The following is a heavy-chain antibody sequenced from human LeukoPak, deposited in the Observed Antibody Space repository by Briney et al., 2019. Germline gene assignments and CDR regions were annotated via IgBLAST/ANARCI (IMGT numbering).Heavy chain of an antibody. J-gene: IGHJ3*02. CDR1: GFIFSNYA. Sequence: GGSLRLSCAASGFIFSNYALMWLRQSTGKGLEWVSAIRGSGGGTFYADSVKGRFTISRDNSKNTLYLQMNGLRAEDTAVYYCARDPNGDYIGAFDMWGRGTLVTVSS. V-gene: IGHV3-23*01. CDR2: IRGSGGGT. D-gene: IGHD4-17*01. CDR3: ARDPNGDYIGAFDM.